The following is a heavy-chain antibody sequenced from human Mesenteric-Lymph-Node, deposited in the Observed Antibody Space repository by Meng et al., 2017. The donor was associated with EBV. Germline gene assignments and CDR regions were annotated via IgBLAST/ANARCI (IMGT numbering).Heavy chain of an antibody. D-gene: IGHD3-10*01. J-gene: IGHJ5*01. CDR1: GYIFTDNY. CDR3: AKDKGTWFRDWFDS. V-gene: IGHV1-2*02. CDR2: ISPNSGDT. Sequence: QVKLGQSGADVKKPGASVKASCQASGYIFTDNYLQWVRQAPGQGLEWLGWISPNSGDTIYAQKFHGRITMTRDASISTAYMELSGLRSDDTAVYYCAKDKGTWFRDWFDSWGQGTLVTVSS.